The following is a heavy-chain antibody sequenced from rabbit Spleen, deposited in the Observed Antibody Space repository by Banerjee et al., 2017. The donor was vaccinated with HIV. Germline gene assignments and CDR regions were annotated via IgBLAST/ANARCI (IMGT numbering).Heavy chain of an antibody. CDR1: GFSFSDRDV. J-gene: IGHJ4*01. Sequence: QEQLEESGGGLVKPEGSLTLTCKASGFSFSDRDVMCWVRQAPGKGLEWIGTIFGGSTGTIDYASWAKGRFTISKTSSTTVTLQMTSLTAADTATYFCARDFDFWGQGTLVTVS. V-gene: IGHV1S45*01. CDR2: IFGGSTGTI. CDR3: ARDFDF.